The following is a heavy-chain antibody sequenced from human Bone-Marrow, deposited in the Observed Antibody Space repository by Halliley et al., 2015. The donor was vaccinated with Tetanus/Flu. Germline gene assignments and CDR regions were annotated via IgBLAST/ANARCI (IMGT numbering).Heavy chain of an antibody. V-gene: IGHV3-48*03. CDR3: VRGGPSVSSNWFGP. J-gene: IGHJ5*02. CDR2: ISSSGSTI. Sequence: SLRLSCAASGFTFSNYEMNWVRQAPGKGLEWISYISSSGSTIYYADSVKGRFTISRDNAKNSLYLQMNSLRAEDTAVYYWVRGGPSVSSNWFGPWGQGTLGTVSS. CDR1: GFTFSNYE. D-gene: IGHD3-16*01.